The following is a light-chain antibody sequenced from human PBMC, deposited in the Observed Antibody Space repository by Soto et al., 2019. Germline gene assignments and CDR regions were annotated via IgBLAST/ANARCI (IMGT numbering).Light chain of an antibody. CDR3: QQYKTYTYT. CDR2: RAS. CDR1: QRMDRG. J-gene: IGKJ2*01. V-gene: IGKV1-5*03. Sequence: DIQMTQSPSTLSASVGDRVTITCRASQRMDRGLAWYQQKPGKAPKLLIYRASSLESGVTSRFSGSGSGKEFNLTISSLQPDDFNTYYCQQYKTYTYTFAQGTKLEIK.